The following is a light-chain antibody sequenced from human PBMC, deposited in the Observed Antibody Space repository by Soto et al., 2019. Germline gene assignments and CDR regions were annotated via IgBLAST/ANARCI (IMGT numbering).Light chain of an antibody. V-gene: IGKV1-5*01. CDR1: QSITTF. J-gene: IGKJ1*01. Sequence: EIRMTQSPSTLSASIGDRVPITCRASQSITTFLAWYQQKPGKAPQILIYDASKLEPGVPSRLSGGGSGTEFTLTVSSLQPEDFATYYCLQDHDDSWTFGQGTKVDIK. CDR2: DAS. CDR3: LQDHDDSWT.